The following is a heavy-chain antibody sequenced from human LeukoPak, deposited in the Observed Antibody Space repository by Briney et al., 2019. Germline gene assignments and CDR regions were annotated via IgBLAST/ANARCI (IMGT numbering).Heavy chain of an antibody. D-gene: IGHD1-20*01. CDR3: ARVTGAYYFDY. J-gene: IGHJ4*02. CDR2: TSNKAKSYTT. V-gene: IGHV3-72*01. Sequence: GGSLRLSCAASGFTFSDHYMDWVRQAPGKGLEWVGRTSNKAKSYTTEYAASVKDRFTISRDDSENSLYLQMNSLKTEDTAVYYCARVTGAYYFDYWGQGTLVTVSS. CDR1: GFTFSDHY.